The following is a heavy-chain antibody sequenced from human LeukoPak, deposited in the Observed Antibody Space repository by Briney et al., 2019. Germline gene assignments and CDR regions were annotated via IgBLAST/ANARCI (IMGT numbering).Heavy chain of an antibody. D-gene: IGHD3-10*01. CDR2: ISGSGGST. V-gene: IGHV3-23*01. CDR1: GGSFSGYY. CDR3: AKDRTVRGVIGDAFDI. J-gene: IGHJ3*02. Sequence: ETLSLTCAVYGGSFSGYYWSWIRQPPGKGLEWVSAISGSGGSTYYADSVKGRFTISRDNSKNTLYLQTNSLRAEDTAVYYCAKDRTVRGVIGDAFDIWGQGTMVTVSS.